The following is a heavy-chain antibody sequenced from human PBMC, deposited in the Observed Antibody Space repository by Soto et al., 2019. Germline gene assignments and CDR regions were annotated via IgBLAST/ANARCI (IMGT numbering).Heavy chain of an antibody. CDR1: GGSISSYY. J-gene: IGHJ6*02. V-gene: IGHV4-59*01. D-gene: IGHD3-3*01. CDR3: ARGGFSEWLLGMDYYYGMDV. CDR2: IYYSGST. Sequence: SETLSLTCTVSGGSISSYYWSWIRQPPGKGLEWIGYIYYSGSTNYNPSLKSRVTISVDTSKNQFSLKLSSVTAADTAVYYCARGGFSEWLLGMDYYYGMDVWGQGTTVTVSS.